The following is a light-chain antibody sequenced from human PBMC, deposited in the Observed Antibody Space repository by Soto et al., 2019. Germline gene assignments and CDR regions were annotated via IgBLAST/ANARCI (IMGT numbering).Light chain of an antibody. J-gene: IGLJ1*01. CDR3: HSYDSSLSGYV. CDR2: ENN. Sequence: SVLTQPPSVSEAPGQRVTISCTGSSSNIGAGYEAHWYQQVPGTAPKLLIYENNNRPSGVPDRFSGSKSGTSASLAITGLQAEDEAEYYCHSYDSSLSGYVFGTGTKLTVL. V-gene: IGLV1-40*01. CDR1: SSNIGAGYE.